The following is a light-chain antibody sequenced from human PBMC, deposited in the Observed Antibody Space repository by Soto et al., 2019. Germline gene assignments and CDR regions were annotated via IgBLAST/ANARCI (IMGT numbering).Light chain of an antibody. CDR3: MQALQTLWT. CDR2: LGS. J-gene: IGKJ1*01. CDR1: QSLLHSNGYNY. Sequence: DIVMTQSPLSLPVTPGEPASISCRSSQSLLHSNGYNYLDWYLQKPGQSPQLLIYLGSNRASGVPDRFSGSGSGTDFTLKISRVEAEDVGVDYCMQALQTLWTFGQGTKVELK. V-gene: IGKV2-28*01.